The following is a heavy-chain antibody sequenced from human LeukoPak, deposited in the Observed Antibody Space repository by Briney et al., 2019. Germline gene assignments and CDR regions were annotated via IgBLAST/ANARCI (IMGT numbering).Heavy chain of an antibody. V-gene: IGHV1-2*02. Sequence: GASVKVSCKTSAYTFTAYHMHWVRQAPGQGLEWMGWINPNSGGTNYAQKFQGRVIMTRDTSISTAYMELSRLTSDDTAAYYCARDQEIGGYSYGYNFDYWGQGTLVTVSS. D-gene: IGHD5-18*01. CDR2: INPNSGGT. CDR3: ARDQEIGGYSYGYNFDY. CDR1: AYTFTAYH. J-gene: IGHJ4*02.